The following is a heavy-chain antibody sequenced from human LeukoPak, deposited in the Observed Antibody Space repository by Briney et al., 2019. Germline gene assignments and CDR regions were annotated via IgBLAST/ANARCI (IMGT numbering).Heavy chain of an antibody. V-gene: IGHV3-48*04. J-gene: IGHJ6*04. CDR2: ISSSGSTI. CDR1: GFSFSDYG. Sequence: GGSLRLSCAASGFSFSDYGMHWVRQAPGKGLEWVSYISSSGSTIYYADSVKGRFTISRDNAKNSLYLQMNSLRAEDTAVYYCAELGITMIGGVWGKGTTVTISS. D-gene: IGHD3-10*02. CDR3: AELGITMIGGV.